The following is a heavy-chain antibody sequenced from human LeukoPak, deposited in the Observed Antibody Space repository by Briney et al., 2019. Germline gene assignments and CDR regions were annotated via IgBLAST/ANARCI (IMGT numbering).Heavy chain of an antibody. Sequence: GESLKISCKASGYKFTSYWIAWVRQKPGHGLEWMGSLYPIDFDKTYSPSFQGQVTMSADRSINTAYLQWSSLKASDTAMYYCVRQKIVPGTSQFRTFDAWGQGTLVSVSS. CDR3: VRQKIVPGTSQFRTFDA. CDR2: LYPIDFDK. CDR1: GYKFTSYW. V-gene: IGHV5-51*01. D-gene: IGHD2/OR15-2a*01. J-gene: IGHJ4*02.